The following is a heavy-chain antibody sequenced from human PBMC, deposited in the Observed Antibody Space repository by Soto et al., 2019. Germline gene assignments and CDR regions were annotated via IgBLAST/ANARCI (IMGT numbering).Heavy chain of an antibody. Sequence: EVQLVESGGGLVQPGRSLRLSCGASGFTFDDYAMHWVRQAPGKGLEWVSGISWRSDSIGYADSVKGRVSISRDNAKKSLYLQMNSPRAEDTALYYCAKDAQSYSSSLDHWGQGTLVTVSS. D-gene: IGHD6-6*01. CDR3: AKDAQSYSSSLDH. CDR1: GFTFDDYA. V-gene: IGHV3-9*01. CDR2: ISWRSDSI. J-gene: IGHJ5*02.